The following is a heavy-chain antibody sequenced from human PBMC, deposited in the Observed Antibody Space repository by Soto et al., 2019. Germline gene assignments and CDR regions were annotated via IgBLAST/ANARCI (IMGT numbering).Heavy chain of an antibody. Sequence: QVQLQESGPGLVKPSQTLSLTCTVSGGSISSGAYYWSWIRQHPGKGLEWIGYIYYSGSTYYNPSLQSRVTISVDTSKNQFSLKLSSVTAADTAVYYCAIYDSSGSRGVQHWGQGTLVTVSS. CDR3: AIYDSSGSRGVQH. J-gene: IGHJ1*01. D-gene: IGHD3-22*01. CDR2: IYYSGST. V-gene: IGHV4-31*03. CDR1: GGSISSGAYY.